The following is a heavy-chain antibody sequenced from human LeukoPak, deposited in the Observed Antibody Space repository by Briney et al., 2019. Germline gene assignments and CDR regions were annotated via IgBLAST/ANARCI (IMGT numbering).Heavy chain of an antibody. V-gene: IGHV4-59*01. Sequence: PSETLSLTCTVPGGSISSYYWSWIRQPPGKGLEWIGYIYYSGSTNYNPSLKSRVTISVDTSKNQFSLKLSSVTAADTAVYYCARARGFGELFDYWGQGTLVTVSS. CDR1: GGSISSYY. CDR3: ARARGFGELFDY. D-gene: IGHD3-10*01. J-gene: IGHJ4*02. CDR2: IYYSGST.